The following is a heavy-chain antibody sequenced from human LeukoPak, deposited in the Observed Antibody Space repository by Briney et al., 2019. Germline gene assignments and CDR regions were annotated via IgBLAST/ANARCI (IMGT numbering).Heavy chain of an antibody. D-gene: IGHD1-14*01. CDR2: IKENGNEQ. Sequence: GGSLRLSCTSSGFTFSSYWMSWVRQAPGKGPEWVAHIKENGNEQYYADSEKGRFTISRDNAKKSLCLQMNSLRAEDTALYYCARGPGDFDASDIWGQGTMVTVSS. V-gene: IGHV3-7*01. CDR1: GFTFSSYW. CDR3: ARGPGDFDASDI. J-gene: IGHJ3*02.